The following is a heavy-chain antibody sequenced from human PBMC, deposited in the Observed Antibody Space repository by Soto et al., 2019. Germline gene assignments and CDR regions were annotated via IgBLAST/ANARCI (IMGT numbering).Heavy chain of an antibody. V-gene: IGHV3-30*18. D-gene: IGHD3-22*01. CDR3: AKDRLRGGGYYDSSGYYLGYYYYGMDV. Sequence: QPGGSLRLSCAASGFTFSSYAMSWVRQAPGKGLEWVAVISYDGSNKYYADSVKGRFTISRDNSKNTLYLQMNSLRAEDTAVYYCAKDRLRGGGYYDSSGYYLGYYYYGMDVWGQGTTVTVSS. J-gene: IGHJ6*02. CDR2: ISYDGSNK. CDR1: GFTFSSYA.